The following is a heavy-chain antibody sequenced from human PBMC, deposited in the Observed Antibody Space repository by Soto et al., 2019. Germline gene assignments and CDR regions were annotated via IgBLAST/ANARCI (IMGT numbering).Heavy chain of an antibody. CDR3: ARELPSSSWYFDP. CDR1: GYTFTGYY. J-gene: IGHJ5*02. CDR2: INPNSGGT. Sequence: QVPLVQSGAEVKKPGASVKVSCKASGYTFTGYYMHWVRQAPGQGLEWMGWINPNSGGTNYAQKFQGWVTMTRDTSISTAYMELSRLRSDDTAVYYCARELPSSSWYFDPWGQGTLVTVSS. D-gene: IGHD6-13*01. V-gene: IGHV1-2*04.